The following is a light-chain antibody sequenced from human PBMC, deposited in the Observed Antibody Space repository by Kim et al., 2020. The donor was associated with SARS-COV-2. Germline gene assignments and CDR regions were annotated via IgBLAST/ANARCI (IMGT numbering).Light chain of an antibody. CDR3: QQYSTYPYT. CDR2: AAS. J-gene: IGKJ2*01. V-gene: IGKV1-16*02. Sequence: DIQMTQSPSSLSASVGDRVTITCRASQGISNHLAWIQQKPGKAPKSLIYAASTLHSGVPSKFSGSGFGTGFTLTISSLLPEDFATYYCQQYSTYPYTFGQGTKVDIK. CDR1: QGISNH.